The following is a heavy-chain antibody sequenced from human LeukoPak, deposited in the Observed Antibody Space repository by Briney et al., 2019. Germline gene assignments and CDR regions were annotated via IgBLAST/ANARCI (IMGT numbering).Heavy chain of an antibody. V-gene: IGHV1-18*01. J-gene: IGHJ3*02. Sequence: ASVKVSCKASGYTYVTYGISWVRQAPGQGLEWMGWIGAYSGNTNYAQKFQGRVTMTTDTSTSTAYMELRSLRSDDTAVYYCARDRETYYDILTGDDAFDIWGQGTMVTVSS. D-gene: IGHD3-9*01. CDR3: ARDRETYYDILTGDDAFDI. CDR1: GYTYVTYG. CDR2: IGAYSGNT.